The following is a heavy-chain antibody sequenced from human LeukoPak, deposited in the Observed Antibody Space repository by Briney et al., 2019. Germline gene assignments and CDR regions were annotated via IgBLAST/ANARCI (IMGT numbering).Heavy chain of an antibody. CDR1: GYTFTGYY. CDR3: ARSESSGYYYGLDY. D-gene: IGHD3-22*01. V-gene: IGHV1-2*02. CDR2: INPNSGGT. J-gene: IGHJ4*02. Sequence: ASVKVSCKASGYTFTGYYMHWVRQAPGQGLAWMGWINPNSGGTNYAQKFQGRVTMTRDTSISTAYMELSRLRSDDTAVYYCARSESSGYYYGLDYWGQGTLVTVSS.